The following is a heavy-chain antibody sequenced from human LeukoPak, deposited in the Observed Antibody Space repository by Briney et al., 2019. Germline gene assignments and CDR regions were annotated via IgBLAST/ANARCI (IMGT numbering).Heavy chain of an antibody. D-gene: IGHD3-22*01. Sequence: GGSLRLSCEASGFTFFSSWMTWVRQAPGKGLEWVANIKPDGSEKVYVDSVKGRFIISRDNAKNSLYLQMNSLRAEDTAVYSCARDPYESGDRYCGAFDIWGRGTMVTVSS. CDR2: IKPDGSEK. V-gene: IGHV3-7*01. CDR1: GFTFFSSW. CDR3: ARDPYESGDRYCGAFDI. J-gene: IGHJ3*02.